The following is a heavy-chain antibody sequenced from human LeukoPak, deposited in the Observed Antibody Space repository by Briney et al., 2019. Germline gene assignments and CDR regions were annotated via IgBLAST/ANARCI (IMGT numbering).Heavy chain of an antibody. V-gene: IGHV4-38-2*01. CDR1: FYSISTDSY. CDR3: ARANGSGSYHLVS. J-gene: IGHJ4*02. CDR2: IYHRGSP. D-gene: IGHD3-10*01. Sequence: PSETLSLTCAVSFYSISTDSYWGWIRQPPGKGLEWIGTIYHRGSPYYNPSLKSRVTISVDTSNNQSSPKVSSVTAADTAVYYCARANGSGSYHLVSWGQGTLVTVSS.